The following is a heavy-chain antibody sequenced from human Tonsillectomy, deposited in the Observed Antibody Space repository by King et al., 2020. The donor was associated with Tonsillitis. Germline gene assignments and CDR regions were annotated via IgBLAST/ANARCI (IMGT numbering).Heavy chain of an antibody. CDR1: GYTFSAYG. V-gene: IGHV1-18*01. J-gene: IGHJ5*02. Sequence: VQLVESGAEVRKPGASVKVSCKASGYTFSAYGITWVRQAPGQGLECMGWISVFNGKTKYAQKFQDRVAMTTDTSSNTAYMELRSLRSDDTAVYYCARGRRVFDPWGQGNLVIGSS. CDR2: ISVFNGKT. CDR3: ARGRRVFDP.